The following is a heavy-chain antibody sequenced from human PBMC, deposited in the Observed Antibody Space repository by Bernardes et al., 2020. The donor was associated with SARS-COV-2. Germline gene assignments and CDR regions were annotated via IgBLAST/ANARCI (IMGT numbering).Heavy chain of an antibody. V-gene: IGHV4-34*01. CDR1: GGSFSGYY. CDR3: AGGFDYYDFWSGYIDY. CDR2: INHSGST. Sequence: SETLSLTCAVYGGSFSGYYWSWIRQPPGKGLEWIGEINHSGSTNYNPSLKSRVTISVDTSKNQFSLKLSSVTAADTAVYYCAGGFDYYDFWSGYIDYWGQRTLVTVSS. J-gene: IGHJ4*02. D-gene: IGHD3-3*01.